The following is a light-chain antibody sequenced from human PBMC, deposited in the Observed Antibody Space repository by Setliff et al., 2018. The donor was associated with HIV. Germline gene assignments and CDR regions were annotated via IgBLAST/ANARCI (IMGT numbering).Light chain of an antibody. J-gene: IGLJ1*01. CDR1: NIGSKT. CDR2: DDS. Sequence: SYELTQPPSVSVAPGKTARITCGGNNIGSKTVHWYQHKPGQAPVLVVDDDSDRPSGIPERFSGSKSGNTASLTISGLQAEDEADYYCSSYTSSPSPGVFGTGTKV. V-gene: IGLV3-21*03. CDR3: SSYTSSPSPGV.